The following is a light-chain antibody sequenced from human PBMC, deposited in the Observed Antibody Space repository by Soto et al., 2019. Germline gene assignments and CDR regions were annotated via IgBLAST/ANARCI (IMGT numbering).Light chain of an antibody. J-gene: IGLJ2*01. CDR3: SSYTSSSTLVV. CDR2: GVS. V-gene: IGLV2-14*01. Sequence: QSALTQPASVSGSPGQSITISCTVTSSDVGGYNYVSWYQQHPGKAPKLMIYGVSNRPSGVSNRFSGSKSDNTASLTISGLQAEDEADDYCSSYTSSSTLVVFGGGTKLTVL. CDR1: SSDVGGYNY.